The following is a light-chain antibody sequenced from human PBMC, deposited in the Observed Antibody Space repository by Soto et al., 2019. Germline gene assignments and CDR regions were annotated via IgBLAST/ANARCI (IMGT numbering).Light chain of an antibody. CDR1: QSITSNF. CDR2: GAS. CDR3: QQYGRSPLMYT. V-gene: IGKV3-20*01. Sequence: EIVLTQSPGTLSLSPGERATLSCRASQSITSNFLAWYQQKPGQAPRLLIYGASTRAAGVPDRFSGSGSGPDFTLTITRLEPEDFAGYYCQQYGRSPLMYTFGQGTKLGVK. J-gene: IGKJ2*01.